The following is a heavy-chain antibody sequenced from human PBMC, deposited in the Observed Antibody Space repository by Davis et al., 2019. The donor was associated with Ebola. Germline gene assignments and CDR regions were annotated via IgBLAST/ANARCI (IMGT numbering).Heavy chain of an antibody. Sequence: ASVKVSCKASGYTFTSYAMNWVRQAPGQGLEWMGWINTNTGNPTYAQGFTGRFVFSLDTSVSTAYLQISSLKAEDTAVYYCARGPVSYGDYVVLYYYYGMDVWGKGTTVTVSS. V-gene: IGHV7-4-1*02. D-gene: IGHD4-17*01. CDR1: GYTFTSYA. CDR2: INTNTGNP. CDR3: ARGPVSYGDYVVLYYYYGMDV. J-gene: IGHJ6*04.